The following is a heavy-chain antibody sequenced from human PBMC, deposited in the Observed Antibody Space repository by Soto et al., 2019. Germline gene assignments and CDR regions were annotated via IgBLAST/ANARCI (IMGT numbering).Heavy chain of an antibody. D-gene: IGHD6-19*01. CDR1: GYTFTGYY. CDR2: INPNSGGT. V-gene: IGHV1-2*04. CDR3: ARDPQWLVPAYYFDY. J-gene: IGHJ4*02. Sequence: SVKVSCKASGYTFTGYYMHWVRQAPGQGLEWMGWINPNSGGTNYAQKFQGWVTMTRDTSISTAYMELSRLRSDDTAVYYCARDPQWLVPAYYFDYWGQGTLVTVSS.